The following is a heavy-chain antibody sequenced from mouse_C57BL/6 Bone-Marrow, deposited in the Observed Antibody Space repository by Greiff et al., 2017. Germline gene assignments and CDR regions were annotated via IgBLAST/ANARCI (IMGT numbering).Heavy chain of an antibody. J-gene: IGHJ2*01. D-gene: IGHD2-4*01. CDR3: ARWLYDYPFDY. V-gene: IGHV1-64*01. CDR1: GYTFTSYW. Sequence: QVHVKQPGAELVKPVASVKLSCKASGYTFTSYWMHWVKQRPGQGLEWIGMIHPNSGSTNYNEKFKSKATLTVDKSSSTAYMQLSSLTSEDSAVYYCARWLYDYPFDYWGQGTTLTVSS. CDR2: IHPNSGST.